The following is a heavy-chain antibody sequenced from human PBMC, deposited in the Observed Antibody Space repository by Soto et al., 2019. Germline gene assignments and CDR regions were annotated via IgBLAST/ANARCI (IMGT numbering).Heavy chain of an antibody. J-gene: IGHJ4*02. CDR3: SKSPHDILIGSAFDY. Sequence: GGSLRLSCAASGFTFDDYAMHWVRQGPGKGLEWVSGISWNSGGIGYADSVKGRFTISRDNAKNSLYLQMDRLRPEDTAFYYCSKSPHDILIGSAFDYWGQGTLVTVSS. CDR2: ISWNSGGI. CDR1: GFTFDDYA. D-gene: IGHD3-9*01. V-gene: IGHV3-9*01.